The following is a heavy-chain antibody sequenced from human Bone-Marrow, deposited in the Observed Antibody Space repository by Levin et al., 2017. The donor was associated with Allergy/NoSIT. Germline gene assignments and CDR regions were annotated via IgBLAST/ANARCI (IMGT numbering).Heavy chain of an antibody. Sequence: GESLKISCKVSGYDFSNNWIHWVRQMPGKGLEWLGAIYPDDSDTRNRPSLQGQVSMSVYKSFTTAYIQWNRLKAPDPGIYYCAAGATILRFEFWGQGTLVTVSS. V-gene: IGHV5-51*01. J-gene: IGHJ4*02. CDR3: AAGATILRFEF. CDR1: GYDFSNNW. CDR2: IYPDDSDT. D-gene: IGHD1-14*01.